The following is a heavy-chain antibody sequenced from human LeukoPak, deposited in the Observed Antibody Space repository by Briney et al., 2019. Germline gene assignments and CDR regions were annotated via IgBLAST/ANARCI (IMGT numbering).Heavy chain of an antibody. CDR3: ARDNNAWHFDY. D-gene: IGHD1/OR15-1a*01. CDR2: VNTNTGNP. V-gene: IGHV7-4-1*02. CDR1: GYTFTTYA. J-gene: IGHJ4*02. Sequence: ASVKVSCKASGYTFTTYAMNWVRPAPGQGLELMGWVNTNTGNPTYAQGFTGRFVFSLDTSVSTAYLQISNLKAEDTAVYYCARDNNAWHFDYWGQGTLVTVSS.